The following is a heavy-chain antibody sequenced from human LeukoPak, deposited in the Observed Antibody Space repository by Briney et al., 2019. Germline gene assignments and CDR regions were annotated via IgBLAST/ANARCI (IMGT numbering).Heavy chain of an antibody. CDR2: IYSGGST. Sequence: PGASLTLSCAASGFTVSSKYMSGVRGAPGRGLEWVSVIYSGGSTYYADSVKGRFTISRDNSKNTLYLQMNSLRAEDTAVYYCARMVDGSGSRGYFDYWGQGSLVTVCS. CDR1: GFTVSSKY. V-gene: IGHV3-53*01. D-gene: IGHD3-10*01. CDR3: ARMVDGSGSRGYFDY. J-gene: IGHJ4*02.